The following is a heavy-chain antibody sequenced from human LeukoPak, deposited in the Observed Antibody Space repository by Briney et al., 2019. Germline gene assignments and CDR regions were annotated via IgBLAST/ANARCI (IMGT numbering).Heavy chain of an antibody. CDR1: GFTFSSYA. Sequence: GGSLRLSCAASGFTFSSYAMSWVRQAPGKGLEWVSGISGSGGSTYYADSVKGRFTISRDESKNTLYLQMNSLRAEDTAVYYCAKRGIPGGSGFDYWGQGTLVTVSS. D-gene: IGHD3-10*01. J-gene: IGHJ4*02. V-gene: IGHV3-23*01. CDR2: ISGSGGST. CDR3: AKRGIPGGSGFDY.